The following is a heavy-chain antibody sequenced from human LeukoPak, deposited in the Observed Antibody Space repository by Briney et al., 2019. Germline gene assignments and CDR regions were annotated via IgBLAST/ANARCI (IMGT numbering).Heavy chain of an antibody. D-gene: IGHD1-26*01. Sequence: GGSLRLSCAASGFTLSNYAMSWVRQAPGKGLQWVSGISSSGGSTYQVDSVKGRFTISRDNSKNTLYLQMNSLRAEDTAVYYCAKDSKIVGATFRSYHYMDVWGKGTAVTVSS. V-gene: IGHV3-23*01. J-gene: IGHJ6*03. CDR1: GFTLSNYA. CDR3: AKDSKIVGATFRSYHYMDV. CDR2: ISSSGGST.